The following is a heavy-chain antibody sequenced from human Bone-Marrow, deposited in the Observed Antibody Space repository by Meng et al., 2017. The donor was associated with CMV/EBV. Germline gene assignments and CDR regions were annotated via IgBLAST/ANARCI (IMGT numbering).Heavy chain of an antibody. Sequence: GGSLRLSCAASGFTFSSYAMSWVRQAPGKGLEWVSAISGSGGSTYYADSVKGRFTISRDNSKNTLYLQMNSLRAEDTAVYYCARPATPYDYYGMDVWGQGTTVTVSS. J-gene: IGHJ6*02. CDR1: GFTFSSYA. V-gene: IGHV3-23*01. CDR2: ISGSGGST. CDR3: ARPATPYDYYGMDV.